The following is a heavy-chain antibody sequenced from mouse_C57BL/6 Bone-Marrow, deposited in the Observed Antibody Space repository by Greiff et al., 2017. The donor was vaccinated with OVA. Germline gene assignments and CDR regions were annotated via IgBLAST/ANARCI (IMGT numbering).Heavy chain of an antibody. CDR3: ARSDGYYLDY. CDR1: GFTFSSYG. D-gene: IGHD2-3*01. J-gene: IGHJ4*01. CDR2: ISSGGSYT. Sequence: DVKLVESGGDLVKPGGSLKLSCAASGFTFSSYGMSWVRQTPDKRLERVATISSGGSYTYYPDSVKGRFTISRDNAKNTLYLQMSSLKSEDTAMYYCARSDGYYLDYWGQGTSVTVSS. V-gene: IGHV5-6*02.